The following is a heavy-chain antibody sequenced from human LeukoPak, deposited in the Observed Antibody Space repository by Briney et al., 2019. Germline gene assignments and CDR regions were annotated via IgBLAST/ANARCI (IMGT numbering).Heavy chain of an antibody. J-gene: IGHJ5*02. CDR1: GGSFSGYY. CDR3: ARTPRGA. V-gene: IGHV4-34*01. D-gene: IGHD3-16*01. CDR2: INHSGST. Sequence: SETLSLTCAVYGGSFSGYYWSWIRQPPGKGLEWIGEINHSGSTNYNPSLKSRVTISVDTSKNQFSLKLSSVTAADTAVYYCARTPRGAWGQGTLVTVSS.